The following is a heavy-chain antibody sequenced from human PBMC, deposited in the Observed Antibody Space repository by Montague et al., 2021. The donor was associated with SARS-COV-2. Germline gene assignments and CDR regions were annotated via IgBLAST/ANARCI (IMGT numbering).Heavy chain of an antibody. D-gene: IGHD4-17*01. CDR2: ISYDGSNK. CDR3: ARDDWRYDYGDHFDY. CDR1: GFTFSSYA. Sequence: SLRLSCAASGFTFSSYAMHWVRQAPGKGLEWVAVISYDGSNKYYADSVEGRFTISRDNSKNTLYLQMNSLRAEDTAVYYCARDDWRYDYGDHFDYWGQGTLVTVSS. J-gene: IGHJ4*02. V-gene: IGHV3-30*04.